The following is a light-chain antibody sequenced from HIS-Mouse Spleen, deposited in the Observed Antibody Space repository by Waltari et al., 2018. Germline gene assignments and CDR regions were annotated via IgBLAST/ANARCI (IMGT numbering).Light chain of an antibody. Sequence: QSALTQPPSASGSPGQSVTISCTGTSSDVGGYNYVSWYQQHPGNAPKLMIYEVSKRPSGVPDRFSGSKSGNTASLTVSGLQAEDEADYYCSSYAGSNNRVFGGGTKLTVL. CDR2: EVS. J-gene: IGLJ2*01. CDR3: SSYAGSNNRV. V-gene: IGLV2-8*01. CDR1: SSDVGGYNY.